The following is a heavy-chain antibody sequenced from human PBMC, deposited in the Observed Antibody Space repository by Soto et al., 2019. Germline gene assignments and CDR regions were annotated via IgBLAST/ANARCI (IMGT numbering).Heavy chain of an antibody. V-gene: IGHV3-23*01. D-gene: IGHD5-18*01. CDR1: GFTFSNYA. CDR3: AKDGGVYSYEL. CDR2: FSGGGTES. J-gene: IGHJ4*02. Sequence: EVQLLESGGGLVQPGGSLRLSCAASGFTFSNYAMHWVRQAPGKGLEWVSSFSGGGTESYYADSVKGRFTISRDNSRGTVALQMNSLRAEDTAVDYCAKDGGVYSYELWGQGTLVTVSS.